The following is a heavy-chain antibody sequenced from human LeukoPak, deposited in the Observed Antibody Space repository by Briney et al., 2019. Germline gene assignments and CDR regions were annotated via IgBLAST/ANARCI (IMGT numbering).Heavy chain of an antibody. CDR3: ARGTAGVVPYYFDY. D-gene: IGHD3-22*01. CDR2: INHSGST. J-gene: IGHJ4*02. V-gene: IGHV4-34*01. Sequence: SETLSLTCAVSGGSFSGYYWSWIRQPPGKGLEWIVEINHSGSTNYNPSLTSRVTISVDTSKNQFSLKLSSVTAADTAVYYCARGTAGVVPYYFDYGGQGTLVTVSS. CDR1: GGSFSGYY.